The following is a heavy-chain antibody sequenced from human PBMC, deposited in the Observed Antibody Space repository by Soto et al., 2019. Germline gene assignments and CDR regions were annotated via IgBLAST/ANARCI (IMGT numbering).Heavy chain of an antibody. V-gene: IGHV3-23*01. D-gene: IGHD3-10*01. J-gene: IGHJ6*01. CDR2: IIGSGGST. CDR1: GFTYSSYA. CDR3: AKGAGGSGSYCYYYGMDV. Sequence: XGSLFLSCTASGFTYSSYALSWVRQAPEKGLEWVSAIIGSGGSTYYADSVKGRFTISRDNSKNTLYLQMNSLRAEDTAVYYCAKGAGGSGSYCYYYGMDVWGQGSTVTVSS.